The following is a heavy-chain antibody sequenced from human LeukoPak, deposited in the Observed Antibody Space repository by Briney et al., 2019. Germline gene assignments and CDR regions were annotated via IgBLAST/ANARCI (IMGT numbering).Heavy chain of an antibody. CDR2: ISYSGTT. D-gene: IGHD6-13*01. Sequence: SETLSLTCTVSGGSVSSDNSYWTWIRQPPGKGLEWIGYISYSGTTNYNPSLKSRVTISVDTPKNQLSLKLSSVTAADTAVYYCARDLRSIAADWFDPWGQGTLVTVSS. J-gene: IGHJ5*02. CDR3: ARDLRSIAADWFDP. V-gene: IGHV4-61*01. CDR1: GGSVSSDNSY.